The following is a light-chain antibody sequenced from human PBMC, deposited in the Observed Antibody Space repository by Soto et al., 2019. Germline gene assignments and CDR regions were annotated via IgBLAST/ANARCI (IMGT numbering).Light chain of an antibody. J-gene: IGLJ3*02. Sequence: QSALTQPRSVSGSPGQSVTISCTGSSSDVGGYDFVSWYQQHPGKAPKPMISDVSERPSGVPDRFSGSKSANTASLTISGLQAEDEADDYCCSYAGTSTLVFGGGTKLTVL. CDR3: CSYAGTSTLV. V-gene: IGLV2-11*01. CDR1: SSDVGGYDF. CDR2: DVS.